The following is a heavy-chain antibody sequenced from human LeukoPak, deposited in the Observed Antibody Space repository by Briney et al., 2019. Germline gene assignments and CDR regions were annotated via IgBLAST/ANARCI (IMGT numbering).Heavy chain of an antibody. V-gene: IGHV4-31*03. CDR1: GGSISSGGYY. Sequence: PSETLSLTCTVSGGSISSGGYYWSWIRPHPGKGLVWIGYVYYSGSTYYNPSLKSRLTISVDTSKNPFSLKLSSVTAADTAVYYCASLNCGGDNCYLEYWGQGTLVTVSS. CDR2: VYYSGST. J-gene: IGHJ4*02. D-gene: IGHD2-21*01. CDR3: ASLNCGGDNCYLEY.